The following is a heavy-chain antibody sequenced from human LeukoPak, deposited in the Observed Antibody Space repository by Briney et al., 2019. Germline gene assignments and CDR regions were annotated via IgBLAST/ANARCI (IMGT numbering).Heavy chain of an antibody. Sequence: GGSLRLTSAASGFTFSSYAMSWVRQAPGKGLEWVSAISGSGGSTYYADSVKGRFTISRDNSKNTLYLQMNSLRAEDTAVYYCAKGIGDYGFESREFVYGGEGTLVTVSS. CDR1: GFTFSSYA. CDR2: ISGSGGST. D-gene: IGHD4-17*01. CDR3: AKGIGDYGFESREFVY. J-gene: IGHJ4*02. V-gene: IGHV3-23*01.